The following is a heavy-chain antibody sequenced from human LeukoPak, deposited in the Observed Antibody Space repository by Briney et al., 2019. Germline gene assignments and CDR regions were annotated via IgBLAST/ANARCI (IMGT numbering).Heavy chain of an antibody. V-gene: IGHV3-30*03. D-gene: IGHD3-16*01. Sequence: PGGSLRLSCAASGITFSSYGMHWVRQAPGKGLEWVAVISYDGNNKYYADSVRGRFTISRDNSKNTLYLQMNSQRNEDMALYYCVGGFSAGYWGQGTLVTVPS. J-gene: IGHJ4*02. CDR1: GITFSSYG. CDR3: VGGFSAGY. CDR2: ISYDGNNK.